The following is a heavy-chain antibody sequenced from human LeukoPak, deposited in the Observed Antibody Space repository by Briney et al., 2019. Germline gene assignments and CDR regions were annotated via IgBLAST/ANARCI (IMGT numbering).Heavy chain of an antibody. Sequence: GGSLRLSCVASGFPFKGYWMTWVRQSPGKGLDWVANIKPDGSETNYLDSVKGRFTISGDNARDSLFLEMNNLRVDDTAVYYCARDGGELWPLDEWGQGILVTVSS. D-gene: IGHD3-10*01. CDR2: IKPDGSET. CDR1: GFPFKGYW. J-gene: IGHJ4*02. V-gene: IGHV3-7*01. CDR3: ARDGGELWPLDE.